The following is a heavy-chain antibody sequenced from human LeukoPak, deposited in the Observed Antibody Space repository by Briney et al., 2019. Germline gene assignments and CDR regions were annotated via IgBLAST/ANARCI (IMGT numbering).Heavy chain of an antibody. Sequence: SETLSLTCAVYGGSFSGYYWSWIRQPPGKGLEWIGEINHSGSTNYNPSLKSRVTISVDTSKNQFSLKLSSVTAADTAVYYCAREYSSSIGAFDIWGQGTMVTASS. CDR3: AREYSSSIGAFDI. V-gene: IGHV4-34*01. CDR2: INHSGST. J-gene: IGHJ3*02. CDR1: GGSFSGYY. D-gene: IGHD6-6*01.